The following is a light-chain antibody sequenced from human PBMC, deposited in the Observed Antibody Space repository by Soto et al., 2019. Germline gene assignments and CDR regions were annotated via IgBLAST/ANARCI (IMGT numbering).Light chain of an antibody. Sequence: QSALTQPPSASGTPGQRVTISCSGSGSNIGSNTGNWYRQLPGTAPKLVIYSNNQRPSGVPDRFSGSRSGTSASLVISGLQSEDEADYFCCSYADGQTLAFGGGTKVTVL. V-gene: IGLV1-44*01. CDR3: CSYADGQTLA. CDR2: SNN. CDR1: GSNIGSNT. J-gene: IGLJ2*01.